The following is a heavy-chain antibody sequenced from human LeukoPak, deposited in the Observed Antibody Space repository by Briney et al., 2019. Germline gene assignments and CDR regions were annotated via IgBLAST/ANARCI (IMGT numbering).Heavy chain of an antibody. D-gene: IGHD1-26*01. V-gene: IGHV4-59*01. CDR3: ARGRPVTGSFYFDY. CDR2: IHASGST. Sequence: SETLSLTCTVTGGSISGYFWSWIRQPPGKGLEWIGYIHASGSTNQSPSLKSRVTISVDTSKNQFSLKLTSVTAADTAVYYCARGRPVTGSFYFDYWGQGTLVTVSS. J-gene: IGHJ4*02. CDR1: GGSISGYF.